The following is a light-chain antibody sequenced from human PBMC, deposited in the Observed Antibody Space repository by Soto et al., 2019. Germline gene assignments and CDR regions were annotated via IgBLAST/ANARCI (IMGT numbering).Light chain of an antibody. CDR3: QHYHNLPYS. Sequence: DIQMTQSPSSLSASVGDRVTITCRASQTITTFLNWYQQKPGKAPKLLIYDASNLETGVPSRFSGSGSGTDFTFTINSPQPEDIATYYCQHYHNLPYSFGQGTKVDIK. CDR1: QTITTF. J-gene: IGKJ2*03. V-gene: IGKV1-33*01. CDR2: DAS.